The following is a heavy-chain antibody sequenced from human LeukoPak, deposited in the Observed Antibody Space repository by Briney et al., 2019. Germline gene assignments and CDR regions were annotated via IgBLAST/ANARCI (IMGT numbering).Heavy chain of an antibody. CDR3: ARDPPPYSSEGYYYYYYGMDV. J-gene: IGHJ6*02. CDR2: ISAYNGNT. V-gene: IGHV1-18*01. D-gene: IGHD6-19*01. CDR1: GYTFTSYG. Sequence: GASVKVSCKASGYTFTSYGISWVRQAPGQGLEWMGWISAYNGNTNYAQKLQGRVTMTTDTSTSTAYMELRSLRSDDTAVYYCARDPPPYSSEGYYYYYYGMDVWGQGTTVTVSS.